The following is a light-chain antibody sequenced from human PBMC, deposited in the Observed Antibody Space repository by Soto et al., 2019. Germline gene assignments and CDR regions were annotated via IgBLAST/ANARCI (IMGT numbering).Light chain of an antibody. CDR3: QQRNTWPPIT. CDR1: QSVLYSSNNKNY. CDR2: GAS. V-gene: IGKV4-1*01. Sequence: DIVMTQSPDSLAVSLGERATINCKSSQSVLYSSNNKNYLAWYQQKPGQAPRLLIYGASTRAAGIPARFSGSGSGTDFTLTISSLEPEDFALYYCQQRNTWPPITFGQGTRLEIK. J-gene: IGKJ5*01.